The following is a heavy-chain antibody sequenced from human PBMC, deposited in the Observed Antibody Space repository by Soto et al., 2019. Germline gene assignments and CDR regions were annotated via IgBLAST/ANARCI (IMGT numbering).Heavy chain of an antibody. Sequence: QVQLVESGGGVVQPGRSLRLSCEASRFTFSNYAMHWVRQAPGKRLGWVAVIWYDGSNKYYADSVKGRFAISRDNSKNTLYLQMNSLKAEDTAMYYCARDGSSSWPRYFDLWGRGTLVTVSS. CDR3: ARDGSSSWPRYFDL. D-gene: IGHD6-13*01. J-gene: IGHJ2*01. CDR2: IWYDGSNK. V-gene: IGHV3-33*01. CDR1: RFTFSNYA.